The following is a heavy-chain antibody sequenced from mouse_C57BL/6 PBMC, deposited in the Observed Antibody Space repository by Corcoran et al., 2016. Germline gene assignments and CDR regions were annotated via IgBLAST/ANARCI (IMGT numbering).Heavy chain of an antibody. Sequence: QVQLQQSGAELARPGASVKLSCKASGYTFTSYGISWVKQRTGQGLEWIGEIYPRSGNTYYNEKFKGKATLTADKSSSTAYMELRSLTSEDSAVYFCARPLYDSNYEGWYFDVWGTGTTVTVSS. CDR1: GYTFTSYG. D-gene: IGHD2-5*01. CDR2: IYPRSGNT. J-gene: IGHJ1*03. CDR3: ARPLYDSNYEGWYFDV. V-gene: IGHV1-81*01.